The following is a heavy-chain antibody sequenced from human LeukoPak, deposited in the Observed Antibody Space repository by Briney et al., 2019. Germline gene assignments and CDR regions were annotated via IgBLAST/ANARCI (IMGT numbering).Heavy chain of an antibody. CDR2: IYYSGST. CDR1: GGSISGYF. Sequence: SETLSLTCTVSGGSISGYFWSWIRQPPGKGLEWIGHIYYSGSTTYNPSLKSRVTISVDTSKNRFSLKLSSVTAADTAVYYCARDKSADYWGQGTLFTVSS. CDR3: ARDKSADY. J-gene: IGHJ4*02. V-gene: IGHV4-59*01.